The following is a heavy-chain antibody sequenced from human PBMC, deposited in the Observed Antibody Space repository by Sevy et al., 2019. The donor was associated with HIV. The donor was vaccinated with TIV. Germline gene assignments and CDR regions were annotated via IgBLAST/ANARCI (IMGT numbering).Heavy chain of an antibody. CDR3: ATTKDYYESSGSPFDY. D-gene: IGHD3-22*01. V-gene: IGHV1-18*01. CDR1: GYTFTSYH. J-gene: IGHJ4*02. Sequence: ASVKVSCKASGYTFTSYHITWVRQAPGQGLEWMGWITAYNGNTNYAQKFQGRVTMTEDTSTDTAYMELRILRSEDTAVYYCATTKDYYESSGSPFDYWGQGTLVTVSS. CDR2: ITAYNGNT.